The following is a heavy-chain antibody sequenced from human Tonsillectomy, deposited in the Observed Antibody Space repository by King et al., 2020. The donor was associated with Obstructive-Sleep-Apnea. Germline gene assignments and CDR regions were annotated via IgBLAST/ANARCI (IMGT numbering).Heavy chain of an antibody. CDR1: GFTFSGYG. CDR2: ISYDGSNK. CDR3: AKYYYDSSDWGIFDY. D-gene: IGHD3-22*01. V-gene: IGHV3-30*18. J-gene: IGHJ4*02. Sequence: VQLVESGGGVVQPGRSLRLSCAASGFTFSGYGMHWVRQAPGKGLEWVAVISYDGSNKYYADSVKGRFTISRDNSKNTLYLQMNSLKPEDTAVYYCAKYYYDSSDWGIFDYWGQGTLVTVSS.